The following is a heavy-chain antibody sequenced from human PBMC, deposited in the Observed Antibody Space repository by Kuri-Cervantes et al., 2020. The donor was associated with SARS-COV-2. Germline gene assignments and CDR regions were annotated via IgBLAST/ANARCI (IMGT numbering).Heavy chain of an antibody. Sequence: SETLSLTCTVSGGSISSGDCYWSWIRQPPGKGLEWIGYIYYSGSTYYNPSLKSRVTISVDTSKNQFSLKLSSVTAADTAVYYCARDPYYDYVWGSYRLGGAFDIWGQGTMVTVSS. CDR3: ARDPYYDYVWGSYRLGGAFDI. J-gene: IGHJ3*02. CDR1: GGSISSGDCY. V-gene: IGHV4-30-4*01. D-gene: IGHD3-16*02. CDR2: IYYSGST.